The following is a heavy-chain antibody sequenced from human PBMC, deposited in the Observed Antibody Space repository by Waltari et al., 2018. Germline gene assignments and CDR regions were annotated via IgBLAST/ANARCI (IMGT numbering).Heavy chain of an antibody. CDR3: ARVSGWYSPAEYFQH. D-gene: IGHD6-19*01. J-gene: IGHJ1*01. Sequence: QVQLVQSGAEVKKPGASVKVSCKASGYTFTSYYMHWVRQAPGQGLEWMGIINPSGGSTSYAQKFXGRVTMTRDTSTSTVYMELSSLRSEDTAVYYCARVSGWYSPAEYFQHWGQGTXVTVSS. V-gene: IGHV1-46*01. CDR1: GYTFTSYY. CDR2: INPSGGST.